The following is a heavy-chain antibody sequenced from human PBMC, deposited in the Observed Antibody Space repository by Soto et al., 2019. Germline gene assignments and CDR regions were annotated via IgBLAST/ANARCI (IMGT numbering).Heavy chain of an antibody. CDR2: IDSTGAGT. J-gene: IGHJ6*02. CDR1: GFTFIKFA. V-gene: IGHV3-23*01. Sequence: PGGSLRLSCAASGFTFIKFAMTWARQAPGKGLEWVSAIDSTGAGTYYVDSVKGRFTVSRDNAKNTLYLQMHSLRSEDTAVYYCARRGYSSSWYYYYYYGMDVWGQGTTVTVSS. D-gene: IGHD6-13*01. CDR3: ARRGYSSSWYYYYYYGMDV.